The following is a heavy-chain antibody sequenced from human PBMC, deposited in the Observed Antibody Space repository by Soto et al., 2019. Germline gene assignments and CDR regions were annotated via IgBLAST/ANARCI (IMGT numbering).Heavy chain of an antibody. CDR2: IRGGGDGK. CDR1: GFTFSTFS. D-gene: IGHD6-6*01. J-gene: IGHJ6*04. V-gene: IGHV3-23*01. CDR3: AKDRPTTSSSKMDV. Sequence: GGSLKLSCAASGFTFSTFSISWVPQAPGKGLEWVSTIRGGGDGKYYADSVKGRFTISRDNSKNTMYLQMGSLRAEDTAVYYCAKDRPTTSSSKMDVWGKGTTVTVSS.